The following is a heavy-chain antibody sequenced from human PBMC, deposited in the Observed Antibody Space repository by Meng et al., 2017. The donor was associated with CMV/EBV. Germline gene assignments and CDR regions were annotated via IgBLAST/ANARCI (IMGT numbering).Heavy chain of an antibody. CDR2: IYYSGST. CDR1: GGSISSYY. D-gene: IGHD2-2*01. J-gene: IGHJ5*02. CDR3: ARPSPIVVVPAGGDWFDP. V-gene: IGHV4-59*01. Sequence: SETLSLTCTVSGGSISSYYWSWIRQPPGKGLEWIGYIYYSGSTNYNPSLKSRVTISVDTSKNQFSLKLSSVTAADTAVYYCARPSPIVVVPAGGDWFDPWGQGTLVTVSS.